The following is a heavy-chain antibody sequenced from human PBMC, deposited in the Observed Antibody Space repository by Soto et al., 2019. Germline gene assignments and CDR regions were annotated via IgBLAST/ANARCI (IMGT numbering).Heavy chain of an antibody. D-gene: IGHD6-6*01. Sequence: SVKVSCKASGGTFSSYAISWVRQAPGQGLEWMGGIIPIFGTANYAQKFQGRVTITADESTSTAYMELSSLRSEDTAVYYCARGGSSSSQKGYNWIDPWGQGPLVTFSS. J-gene: IGHJ5*02. V-gene: IGHV1-69*13. CDR1: GGTFSSYA. CDR3: ARGGSSSSQKGYNWIDP. CDR2: IIPIFGTA.